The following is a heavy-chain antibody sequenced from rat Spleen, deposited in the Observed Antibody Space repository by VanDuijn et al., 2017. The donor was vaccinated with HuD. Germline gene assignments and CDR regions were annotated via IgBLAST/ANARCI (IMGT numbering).Heavy chain of an antibody. Sequence: EVQLVESGGGLVQPGRSLKLSCAAAGFTFSDYSMAWVRQAPKKGLEWVATIAYDGSRTYYRDSVQGRFTISRDNAKSTLFLQMDSLRSEDTATYYCARTGEPSYGYTYVEYFDYWGQGVMVTVSS. D-gene: IGHD1-6*01. CDR2: IAYDGSRT. V-gene: IGHV5S10*01. CDR3: ARTGEPSYGYTYVEYFDY. CDR1: GFTFSDYS. J-gene: IGHJ2*01.